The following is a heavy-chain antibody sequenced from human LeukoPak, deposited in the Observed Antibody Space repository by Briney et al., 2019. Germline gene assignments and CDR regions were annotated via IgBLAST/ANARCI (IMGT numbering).Heavy chain of an antibody. D-gene: IGHD6-6*01. CDR3: ARVDIAAPTGGYFDY. V-gene: IGHV1-69*04. J-gene: IGHJ4*02. CDR2: IIPILGIA. Sequence: SVKVSCKASGGTFSSYAISWVRQAPGQGLEWMGRIIPILGIANYAQKFQGRVTITADKSTSTAYMELSSLRSEDTAVYYCARVDIAAPTGGYFDYWGQGTLVTVSS. CDR1: GGTFSSYA.